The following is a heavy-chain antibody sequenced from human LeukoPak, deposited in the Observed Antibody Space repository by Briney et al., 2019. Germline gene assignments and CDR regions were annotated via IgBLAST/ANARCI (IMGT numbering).Heavy chain of an antibody. Sequence: SETLSLTCTVSGGSISSYYWSWIRQPPGKGLEWIGYIYYSGSTNYNPSLKSRVTISVDTSKNQFSLKLSSVTAADTAVCYCARGIQLWSIPYYYYMDVWGKGTTVTVSS. D-gene: IGHD5-18*01. CDR3: ARGIQLWSIPYYYYMDV. CDR2: IYYSGST. V-gene: IGHV4-59*12. CDR1: GGSISSYY. J-gene: IGHJ6*03.